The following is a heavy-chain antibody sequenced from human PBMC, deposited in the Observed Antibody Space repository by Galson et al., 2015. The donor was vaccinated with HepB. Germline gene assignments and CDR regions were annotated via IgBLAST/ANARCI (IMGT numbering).Heavy chain of an antibody. D-gene: IGHD3-10*01. Sequence: SLRLSCAVSGFTFSHYSMNWVRQAPGKGLEWISYISSSSSNIYYSDSVKGRFTISRDNVKNSLFLHMNKLRDEDTAVYYCAGDLHLLWSQGFDSWGQGTLVTV. J-gene: IGHJ4*02. V-gene: IGHV3-48*02. CDR2: ISSSSSNI. CDR3: AGDLHLLWSQGFDS. CDR1: GFTFSHYS.